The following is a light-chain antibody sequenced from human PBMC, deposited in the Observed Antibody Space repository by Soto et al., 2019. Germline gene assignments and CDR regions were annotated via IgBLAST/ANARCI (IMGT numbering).Light chain of an antibody. V-gene: IGKV3-15*01. J-gene: IGKJ1*01. CDR1: QSVSSN. CDR2: GAS. CDR3: QQYNNWPRWT. Sequence: EIVMTQSPATLSGSPGELCTLSCRASQSVSSNLAWYQQKPGQAPRLLIYGASTRATGIPARFSGSGSGTEFTLTISSLQSEDFAVYYCQQYNNWPRWTFGQGTKVDIK.